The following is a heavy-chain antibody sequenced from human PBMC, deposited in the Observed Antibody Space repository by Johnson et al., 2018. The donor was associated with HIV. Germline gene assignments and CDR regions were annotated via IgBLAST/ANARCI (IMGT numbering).Heavy chain of an antibody. Sequence: VQLVESGGGLVQPGGSLRLSCAASGFTVSSNYMSWVRQAPGKGLEWVSVIYSGDTTYYADSVKDRFTISRDNSKNTLYLQMNSLRAEDTALYYCASFAAAGDAFDIWGQGTMVTVSS. J-gene: IGHJ3*02. V-gene: IGHV3-66*01. CDR1: GFTVSSNY. CDR2: IYSGDTT. D-gene: IGHD6-13*01. CDR3: ASFAAAGDAFDI.